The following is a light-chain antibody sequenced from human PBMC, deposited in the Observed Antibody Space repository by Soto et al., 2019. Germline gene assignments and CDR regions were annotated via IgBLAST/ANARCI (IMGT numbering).Light chain of an antibody. CDR3: QQYNNWPRT. CDR1: QSVSNN. Sequence: EIVLTQSPGTLPLSPGERATLSCGASQSVSNNYLAWYQQIPGQAPRLLIYGASTRATGVPARFSGSGSGTEFTHTISSLQSEDFAVYYCQQYNNWPRTFGQGTNVDIK. J-gene: IGKJ1*01. V-gene: IGKV3-15*01. CDR2: GAS.